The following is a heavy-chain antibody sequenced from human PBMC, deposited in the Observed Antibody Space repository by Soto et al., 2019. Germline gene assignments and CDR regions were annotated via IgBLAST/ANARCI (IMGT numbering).Heavy chain of an antibody. CDR1: GGSITIGAYY. D-gene: IGHD4-17*01. V-gene: IGHV4-31*03. J-gene: IGHJ4*02. CDR3: ARGMTDFGDYVGFDY. Sequence: NPSETLSLTCSVSGGSITIGAYYWTWIRQRPGKGLEWIGYIYYSGRTHSNPSLKSRVSISGDTSKNHISLKLNSVTAADTAVYYCARGMTDFGDYVGFDYWGQGTLVTVSS. CDR2: IYYSGRT.